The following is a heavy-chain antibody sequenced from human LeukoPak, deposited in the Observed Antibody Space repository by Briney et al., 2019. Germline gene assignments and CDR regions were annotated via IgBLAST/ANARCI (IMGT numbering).Heavy chain of an antibody. CDR2: INPNSGGT. D-gene: IGHD3-22*01. Sequence: ASVKVSCKASGYTFTGYYMHWVRHAPGQGLEWMGWINPNSGGTNYAQKFQGRVTMTRDTSISTAYMELSRLRSDDTAVYYCARTDYYDSSGYYCWGQGTLVTVSS. V-gene: IGHV1-2*02. CDR1: GYTFTGYY. CDR3: ARTDYYDSSGYYC. J-gene: IGHJ4*02.